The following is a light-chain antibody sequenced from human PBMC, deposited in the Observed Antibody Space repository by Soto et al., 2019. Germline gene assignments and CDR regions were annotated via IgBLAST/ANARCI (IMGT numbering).Light chain of an antibody. V-gene: IGKV3-11*01. Sequence: EIVLTQSPATLSLSPGERATLSCRASQSVSSYLAWYQQKPGQAPRLLIYDASNRATGIPARFSGSGSGTDFTLTTSSLQPSDFAVYYCQQRSNWHARTFGGGTKVESK. CDR3: QQRSNWHART. J-gene: IGKJ4*01. CDR1: QSVSSY. CDR2: DAS.